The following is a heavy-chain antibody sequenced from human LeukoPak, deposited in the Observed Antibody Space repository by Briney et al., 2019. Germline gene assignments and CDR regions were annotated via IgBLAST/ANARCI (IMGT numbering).Heavy chain of an antibody. J-gene: IGHJ4*02. CDR3: ARDHSGSSSY. CDR2: IYSGGST. CDR1: GFTVSSNY. Sequence: GGSLRLSCAASGFTVSSNYMSWVRPAPGKGLECVSVIYSGGSTYYADSVKGRFTISRDNSKKTLYLQMNSLRAEDTAVYYCARDHSGSSSYWGQGTLVTVSS. D-gene: IGHD1-26*01. V-gene: IGHV3-66*01.